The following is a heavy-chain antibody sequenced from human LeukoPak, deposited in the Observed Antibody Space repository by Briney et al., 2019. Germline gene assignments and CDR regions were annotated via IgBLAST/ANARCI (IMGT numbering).Heavy chain of an antibody. CDR2: IWYDGSNK. Sequence: GGSLRLSCAASGFTFSTYSMNWVRQAPGKGLEWVAVIWYDGSNKYYADSVKGRFTISRDNSKNTLYLQMNSLRAEDTAVYYCARGWLNYYYGMDVWGQGTTVTVSS. J-gene: IGHJ6*02. V-gene: IGHV3-33*08. CDR3: ARGWLNYYYGMDV. CDR1: GFTFSTYS. D-gene: IGHD5-12*01.